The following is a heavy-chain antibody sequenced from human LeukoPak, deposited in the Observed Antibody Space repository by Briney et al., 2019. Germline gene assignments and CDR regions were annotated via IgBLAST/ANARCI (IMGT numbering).Heavy chain of an antibody. CDR1: GGTFSIYA. CDR3: AREQEIGWKGATIEWYFDY. V-gene: IGHV1-69*04. J-gene: IGHJ4*02. D-gene: IGHD5-12*01. Sequence: GASVKVSCKASGGTFSIYAISWVRQAPGQGGEWMGRIIPIFGIANYAQKFQGRVTITADKTTSTAYMELSSLRSEDTAVYYCAREQEIGWKGATIEWYFDYWGQGTLVTVSS. CDR2: IIPIFGIA.